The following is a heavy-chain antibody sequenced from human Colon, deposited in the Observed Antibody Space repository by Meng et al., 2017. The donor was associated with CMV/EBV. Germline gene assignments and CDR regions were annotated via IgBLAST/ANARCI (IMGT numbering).Heavy chain of an antibody. CDR2: INADRGNT. J-gene: IGHJ4*02. D-gene: IGHD2-15*01. CDR1: GYTFTDYA. V-gene: IGHV1-3*01. CDR3: ARVIQYSDYRYDY. Sequence: KASGYTFTDYAIHWVRQAPGQRLELVGWINADRGNTNYSRNLQDRITITMDTSAGIAYMELSSLRSEDTAVYYCARVIQYSDYRYDYWGQGTLVTVSS.